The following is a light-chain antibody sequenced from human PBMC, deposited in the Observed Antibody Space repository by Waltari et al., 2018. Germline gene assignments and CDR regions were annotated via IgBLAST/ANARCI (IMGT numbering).Light chain of an antibody. V-gene: IGKV4-1*01. CDR2: CAS. Sequence: DIVMTQSPDSLAVSLGERATINCKSTHTLLKSSDNNNYIASYQQKPGRPPKLLIYCASTLGYGVPDRFRGHGSGTDFTLTISSLQAEDVAVYYCQQVYSSPIPFGQGTRLEIK. J-gene: IGKJ5*01. CDR3: QQVYSSPIP. CDR1: HTLLKSSDNNNY.